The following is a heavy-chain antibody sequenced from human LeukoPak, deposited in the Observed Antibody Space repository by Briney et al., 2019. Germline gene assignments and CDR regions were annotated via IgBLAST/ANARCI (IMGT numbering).Heavy chain of an antibody. Sequence: PGRSLRLSCAASGFTFSSYGMHWVRQAPGKGLEGVAVISYDGSNKYYADSVKGRFTLSRDNSKNTLYLQMNSLRAEDTAVYYRAKELRIRSPYYYGTDVWGQGTTVTVSS. CDR3: AKELRIRSPYYYGTDV. CDR1: GFTFSSYG. D-gene: IGHD2-15*01. J-gene: IGHJ6*02. V-gene: IGHV3-30*18. CDR2: ISYDGSNK.